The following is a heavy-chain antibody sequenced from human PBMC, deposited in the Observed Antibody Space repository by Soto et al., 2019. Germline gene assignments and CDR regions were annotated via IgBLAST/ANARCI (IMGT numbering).Heavy chain of an antibody. CDR1: SGSISSSNW. CDR3: ARVGEQWLGPDACDI. CDR2: IYHSGST. Sequence: QVQLQESGPGLVKPSGTLSLTCAVSSGSISSSNWWSWVRQPPGKGLEWIGEIYHSGSTNYNPSLKSRVTISVDKSKNQFSLKLSSVTAADTAVYYCARVGEQWLGPDACDIWGQGTMVTVSS. D-gene: IGHD6-19*01. J-gene: IGHJ3*02. V-gene: IGHV4-4*02.